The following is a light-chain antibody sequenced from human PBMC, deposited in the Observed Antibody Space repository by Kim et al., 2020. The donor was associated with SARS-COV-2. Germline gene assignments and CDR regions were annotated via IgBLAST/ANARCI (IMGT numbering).Light chain of an antibody. J-gene: IGKJ2*01. CDR1: QIIDTY. CDR2: QAS. CDR3: QHYIRFPYT. V-gene: IGKV1-5*03. Sequence: EIQMTQSPSTLSASVGDRVTITCRARQIIDTYLAWYQQKPGKAPNLLIYQASSLQIGVPSRFSGSGSGAEFTLTISNLQPDDFATYYCQHYIRFPYTFGQGTKLEIK.